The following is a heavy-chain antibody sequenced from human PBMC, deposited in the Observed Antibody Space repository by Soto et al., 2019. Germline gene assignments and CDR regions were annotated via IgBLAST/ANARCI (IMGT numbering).Heavy chain of an antibody. CDR2: ISSSSSTI. CDR3: ARAFPAADMSLDAFDI. J-gene: IGHJ3*02. V-gene: IGHV3-48*01. D-gene: IGHD2-15*01. Sequence: EVQLVESGGGLVQPGGSLRLSCAASGFTFSSYSMNWVRQAPGKGLERVSYISSSSSTIYYADSVKGRFTISRDKATNSLYLQMNSLRAEYTAVYYCARAFPAADMSLDAFDIWGQGTMVTVSS. CDR1: GFTFSSYS.